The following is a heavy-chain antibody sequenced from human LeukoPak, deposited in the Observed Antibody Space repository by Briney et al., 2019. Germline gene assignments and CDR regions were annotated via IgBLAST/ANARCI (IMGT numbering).Heavy chain of an antibody. CDR3: ATASSEPSSWYIRPSRYYFDY. CDR1: GFTFSSYA. J-gene: IGHJ4*02. V-gene: IGHV3-23*01. Sequence: HPGRSLRLSCAASGFTFSSYAMSWVRQAPGKGLEWVSAISGSGGSTYYADSVKGRFTISRDNSKNTLYLQMNSLRAEDTAVYYCATASSEPSSWYIRPSRYYFDYWGQGTLVTVSS. CDR2: ISGSGGST. D-gene: IGHD6-13*01.